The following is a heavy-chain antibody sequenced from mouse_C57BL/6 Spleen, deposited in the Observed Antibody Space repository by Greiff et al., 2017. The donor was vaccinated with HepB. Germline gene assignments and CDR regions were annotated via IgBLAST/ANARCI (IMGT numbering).Heavy chain of an antibody. J-gene: IGHJ1*03. D-gene: IGHD2-14*01. CDR2: ISYSGST. V-gene: IGHV3-1*01. Sequence: DVKLQESGPGMVKPSQSLSLTCTVTGYSITSGYDWHWIRHFPGNKLEWMGYISYSGSTNYNPSLKSRISITHDTSKNHFFLKLNSVTTEDTATYYCARDRLGYGYFDVWGTGTTVTVSS. CDR1: GYSITSGYD. CDR3: ARDRLGYGYFDV.